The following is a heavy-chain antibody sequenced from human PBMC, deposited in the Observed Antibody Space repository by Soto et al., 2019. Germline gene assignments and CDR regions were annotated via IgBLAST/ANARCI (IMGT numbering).Heavy chain of an antibody. CDR1: GFTFSSYG. V-gene: IGHV3-30*18. CDR2: VSYDGSSE. Sequence: QVQLVESGGGVVQPGRSLRLSCAASGFTFSSYGMHWVRQAPGKGLEWVAIVSYDGSSEYYADSVKGRFTISRDNSQNTRDLQMNSLRAEDTALYYCAKGGVFRTAVVVDYWGQGTLVTVSS. D-gene: IGHD2-15*01. J-gene: IGHJ4*02. CDR3: AKGGVFRTAVVVDY.